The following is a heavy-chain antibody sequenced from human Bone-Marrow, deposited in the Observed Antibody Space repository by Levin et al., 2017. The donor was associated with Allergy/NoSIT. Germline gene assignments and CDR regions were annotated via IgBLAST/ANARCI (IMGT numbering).Heavy chain of an antibody. J-gene: IGHJ6*03. CDR1: GGYFSTGAYF. Sequence: LRLSCTVSGGYFSTGAYFWSWIRQHPGKGLEWIGNIHYSGTTYTNPSLKSRVTISGDTSKNQFSLRLSSVTDADTAVYYCARVHLQIYFYYYMDVWGKGTTVTVSS. V-gene: IGHV4-31*03. CDR3: ARVHLQIYFYYYMDV. D-gene: IGHD3-10*01. CDR2: IHYSGTT.